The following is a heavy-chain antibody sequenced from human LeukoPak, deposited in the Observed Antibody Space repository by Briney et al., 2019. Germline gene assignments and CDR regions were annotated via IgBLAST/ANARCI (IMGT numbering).Heavy chain of an antibody. CDR1: GFTFSSYW. CDR2: ISYDGSNK. J-gene: IGHJ4*02. Sequence: GGSLRLSCAASGFTFSSYWMHWVRQAPGKGLVWVAVISYDGSNKYYADSVKGRFTISRDNSKNTLYLQMNSLRAEDTAVYYCARDWADIVVVVAATGGFDYWGQGTLVTVSS. CDR3: ARDWADIVVVVAATGGFDY. D-gene: IGHD2-15*01. V-gene: IGHV3-30*03.